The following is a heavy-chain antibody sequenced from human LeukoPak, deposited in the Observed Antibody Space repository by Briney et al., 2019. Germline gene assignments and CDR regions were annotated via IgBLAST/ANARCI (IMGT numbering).Heavy chain of an antibody. CDR2: INPNSGGT. V-gene: IGHV1-2*02. D-gene: IGHD3-10*01. CDR3: ARSGSGSYYNLIHD. J-gene: IGHJ4*02. Sequence: ASVKVSCKASGYTFTGYYMHWVRQAPGQGREWMGWINPNSGGTNYAQKFQGRVTMTRDTSISTAYMELSRLRSDDTAVYYCARSGSGSYYNLIHDWGQGTLVTVSS. CDR1: GYTFTGYY.